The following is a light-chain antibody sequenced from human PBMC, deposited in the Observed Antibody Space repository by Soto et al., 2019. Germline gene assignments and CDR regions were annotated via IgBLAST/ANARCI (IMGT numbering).Light chain of an antibody. CDR1: SSDIGAYNF. J-gene: IGLJ2*01. Sequence: QSALTQPASVSGSPGQSITISGTGTSSDIGAYNFVSWYQQHPGKAPKLMLYDVNIRPSGVSNRFSGSKSGNTASLTISGLQAEVEAGYYFTSWTTSPTMIFGGGTKRTV. CDR3: TSWTTSPTMI. V-gene: IGLV2-14*03. CDR2: DVN.